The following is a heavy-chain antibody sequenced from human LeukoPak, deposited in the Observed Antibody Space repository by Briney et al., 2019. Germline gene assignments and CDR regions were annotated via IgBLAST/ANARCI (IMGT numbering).Heavy chain of an antibody. V-gene: IGHV4-39*01. CDR2: IYYSGST. CDR3: ATYGGNSGLDY. Sequence: SETLSLTCTVSGGSISSSNYYWGWIRQPPGKGLEWIGSIYYSGSTYYNPSLKSRVTISVDTSKNQFSLKLSSVTAADTAVYYCATYGGNSGLDYWGQGTLVTVSS. D-gene: IGHD4-23*01. CDR1: GGSISSSNYY. J-gene: IGHJ4*02.